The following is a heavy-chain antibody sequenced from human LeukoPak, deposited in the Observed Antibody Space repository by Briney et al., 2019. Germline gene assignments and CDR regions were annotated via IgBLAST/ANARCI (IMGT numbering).Heavy chain of an antibody. CDR2: IIPIFGTA. CDR1: GGTFSSYA. V-gene: IGHV1-69*13. CDR3: ARAPITIFGVVPNTSYYYYYMDV. D-gene: IGHD3-3*01. Sequence: SVKVSCRASGGTFSSYAISWVRQAPGQGLEWMGGIIPIFGTANYAQKFQGRVTITADESTSTAYMELSSLRSEDTAVYYCARAPITIFGVVPNTSYYYYYMDVWGKGTTVTVSS. J-gene: IGHJ6*03.